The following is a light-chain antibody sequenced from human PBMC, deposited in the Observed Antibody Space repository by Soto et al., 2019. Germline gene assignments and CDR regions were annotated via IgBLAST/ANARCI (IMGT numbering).Light chain of an antibody. CDR1: SSDVGTYNY. CDR2: DVS. Sequence: QYALTQPASVSGSPGQSITISCTGTSSDVGTYNYVSWYQQHPGKAPKVMIYDVSNRPSGVSNRFSGSKSGNTASLTISGLQAEDEADYYCSSYTGSSTSVIFGGGTKLTVL. CDR3: SSYTGSSTSVI. V-gene: IGLV2-14*03. J-gene: IGLJ2*01.